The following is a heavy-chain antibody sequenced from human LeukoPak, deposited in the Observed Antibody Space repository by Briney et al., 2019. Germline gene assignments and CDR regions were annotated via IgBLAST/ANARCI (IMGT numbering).Heavy chain of an antibody. D-gene: IGHD2-21*01. V-gene: IGHV3-30*14. CDR1: GFTFSSYA. J-gene: IGHJ4*02. CDR3: ASSILGY. CDR2: ISYDGSNK. Sequence: GGSLRLSCAASGFTFSSYAMHWVRQAPGKGLEWVAVISYDGSNKYYADSVKGRFTISRDNSKNTLYLQMNSLRAEDTAVYYCASSILGYWGQGTLVTVSS.